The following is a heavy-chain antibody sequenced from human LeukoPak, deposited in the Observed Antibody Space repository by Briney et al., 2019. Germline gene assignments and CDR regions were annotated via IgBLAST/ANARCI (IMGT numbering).Heavy chain of an antibody. CDR1: GGSISSGDYY. CDR2: IYYSGST. J-gene: IGHJ5*02. D-gene: IGHD3-16*02. CDR3: ARERIMITFGGVIVSGNWFDP. Sequence: SQTLYLTCTVSGGSISSGDYYWSWIRQPPGKGLEWIGYIYYSGSTYYNPSLKSRVTISVDTSKNQFSLKLSSVTAADTAVYYCARERIMITFGGVIVSGNWFDPWGQGTLVTVSS. V-gene: IGHV4-30-4*08.